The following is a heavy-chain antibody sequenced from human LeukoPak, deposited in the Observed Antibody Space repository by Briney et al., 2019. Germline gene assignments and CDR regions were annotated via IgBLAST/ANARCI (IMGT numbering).Heavy chain of an antibody. Sequence: GGSLRLSCAASGFTFSSYSMNWVRQAPGKGLEGVSSISSSSSYIYYADSVKGRFTISRDNAKNSLYLQMNSLRAEDTAVYYCARETSEQWLADDAFDIWGQGTMVTVSS. D-gene: IGHD6-19*01. CDR1: GFTFSSYS. CDR3: ARETSEQWLADDAFDI. J-gene: IGHJ3*02. CDR2: ISSSSSYI. V-gene: IGHV3-21*01.